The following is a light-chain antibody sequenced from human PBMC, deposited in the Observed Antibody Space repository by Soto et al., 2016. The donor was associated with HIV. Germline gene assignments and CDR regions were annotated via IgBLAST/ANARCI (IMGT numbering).Light chain of an antibody. Sequence: SYELTQPPSVSVAPGKTARITCGGSNIASKSVHWYQQKPGQAPVLVIYDDTDRPSGIPETFSGSNSANTATLTISRVEAGDEADYYFQVWDSTSDHVVFGGGTKRDRP. J-gene: IGLJ2*01. CDR3: QVWDSTSDHVV. V-gene: IGLV3-21*04. CDR2: DDT. CDR1: NIASKS.